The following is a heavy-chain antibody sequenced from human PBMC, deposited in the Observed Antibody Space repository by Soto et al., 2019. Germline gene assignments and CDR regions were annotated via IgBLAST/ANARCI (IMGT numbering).Heavy chain of an antibody. CDR1: GDSVSSNSAA. CDR3: ARDEGGP. V-gene: IGHV6-1*01. CDR2: TYYRSKWNS. J-gene: IGHJ4*02. Sequence: SQTLSLTCAISGDSVSSNSAAWSWIRQSPSRGLEWLGRTYYRSKWNSNYAVSVKGRVTINPDTSKNQFSLQLNSVTPEDTAVYYCARDEGGPWGQGTLATVSS.